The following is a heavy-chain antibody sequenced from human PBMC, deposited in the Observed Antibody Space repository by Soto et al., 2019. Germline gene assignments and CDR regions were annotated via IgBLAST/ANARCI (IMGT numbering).Heavy chain of an antibody. D-gene: IGHD2-2*02. CDR1: GGTFSSYA. J-gene: IGHJ6*02. CDR3: AATHHLYTTSRGGSYGMDV. Sequence: SVKVSFKASGGTFSSYAISWVRQAPGQGLEWMGGIIPIFGTANYAQKFQGRVTITADMSINTAYLQCSSLKASDTAMYYCAATHHLYTTSRGGSYGMDVWGQGTMVTVSS. V-gene: IGHV1-69*06. CDR2: IIPIFGTA.